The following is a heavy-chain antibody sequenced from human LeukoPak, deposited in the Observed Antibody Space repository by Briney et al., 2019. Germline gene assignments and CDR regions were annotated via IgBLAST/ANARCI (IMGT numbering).Heavy chain of an antibody. V-gene: IGHV3-23*01. CDR2: ISPSGSIS. Sequence: GGSLRLSCAASGFTFSSHGINWVRQAPGKGLEWVSGISPSGSISYYADSVKGRFTISRDNSKNTLYLQMNSLRAEDTAVYYCAKGFFTFGEMLFDYWGQGTLVTVSS. J-gene: IGHJ4*02. CDR3: AKGFFTFGEMLFDY. D-gene: IGHD3-16*01. CDR1: GFTFSSHG.